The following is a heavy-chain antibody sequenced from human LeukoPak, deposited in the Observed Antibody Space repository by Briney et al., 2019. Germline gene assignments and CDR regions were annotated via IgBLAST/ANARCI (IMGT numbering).Heavy chain of an antibody. J-gene: IGHJ4*02. Sequence: ASVKVSCKASGYTFTAYYIHWVRQAPGQGLEWMGWIDPNSGDTEYVEKFQGRVTMTRDTSFSTAYMALSSLRSDDTAMYYCARDPYRDGYNGHFDYWGQGTLVTVSS. V-gene: IGHV1-2*02. CDR1: GYTFTAYY. D-gene: IGHD5-24*01. CDR2: IDPNSGDT. CDR3: ARDPYRDGYNGHFDY.